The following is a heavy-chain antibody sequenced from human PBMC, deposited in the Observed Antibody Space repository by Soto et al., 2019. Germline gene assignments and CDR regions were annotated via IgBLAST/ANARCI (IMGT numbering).Heavy chain of an antibody. CDR1: GGSFSGYY. CDR2: INHSGST. D-gene: IGHD4-4*01. Sequence: SETLSLTCAVYGGSFSGYYWSWIRQPPGKGLEWIGEINHSGSTNYNPSLKSRVTISVDTSKNQFPLKLSSVTAADTAVYYFSRGPPYSNYGSRYYYYGMDVWGQGTTVTVSS. CDR3: SRGPPYSNYGSRYYYYGMDV. V-gene: IGHV4-34*01. J-gene: IGHJ6*02.